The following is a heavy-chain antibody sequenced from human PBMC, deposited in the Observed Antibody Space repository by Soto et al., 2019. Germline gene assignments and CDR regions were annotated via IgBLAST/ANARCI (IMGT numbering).Heavy chain of an antibody. CDR2: IMSDGSYT. CDR3: AREGLGFSYTI. D-gene: IGHD5-18*01. J-gene: IGHJ4*02. V-gene: IGHV3-74*01. Sequence: PGGSLRLSCAASGFTFSSYWMHWVRQVPGKGLVWVSRIMSDGSYTNYADSVKGRFTISRDNARDTLYLQMNSLRAEDTAVYYCAREGLGFSYTIWGQGTLVTVSS. CDR1: GFTFSSYW.